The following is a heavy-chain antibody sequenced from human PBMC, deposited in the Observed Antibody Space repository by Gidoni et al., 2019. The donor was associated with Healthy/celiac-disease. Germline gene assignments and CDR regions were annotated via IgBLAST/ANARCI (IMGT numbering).Heavy chain of an antibody. CDR3: ARPIYGDYVSAFDI. D-gene: IGHD4-17*01. V-gene: IGHV3-33*01. Sequence: VPLVESGGGVVQPGRSLRLSCAASGVTFSSHGMHGVRQAPGKGLEWVAVIWYDGRNKSYADSVKGRFTISRDNSKNTLYLQMNRLSAEDTAVYYCARPIYGDYVSAFDIWGQGTMVTVSS. J-gene: IGHJ3*02. CDR1: GVTFSSHG. CDR2: IWYDGRNK.